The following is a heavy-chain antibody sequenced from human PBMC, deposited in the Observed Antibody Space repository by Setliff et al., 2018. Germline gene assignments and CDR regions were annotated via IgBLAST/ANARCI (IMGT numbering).Heavy chain of an antibody. CDR3: ARALNSDSWTFGY. CDR2: IYYSGNS. J-gene: IGHJ4*02. D-gene: IGHD2-15*01. CDR1: GASITSGSYY. Sequence: SETLSLTCTVSGASITSGSYYWGWIRQPPGKGLEWIGTIYYSGNSNYNPSLKSRVTISIDTSNNQFSMNLRSVTSADKPIYYCARALNSDSWTFGYWGQGSLVTVSS. V-gene: IGHV4-39*01.